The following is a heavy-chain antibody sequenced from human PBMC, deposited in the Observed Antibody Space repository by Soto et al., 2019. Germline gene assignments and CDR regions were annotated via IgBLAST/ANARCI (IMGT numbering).Heavy chain of an antibody. J-gene: IGHJ4*02. D-gene: IGHD1-1*01. CDR3: ARGRYGDY. V-gene: IGHV1-18*03. CDR1: GYAFTSYG. Sequence: QVHLGQSGAEVKKPGASVKVPCKGSGYAFTSYGITWVRQAPGQGLEWMGWISAHNGNTNYAQKLQGRVTVTRDTSTSTAYMELRSLRSDDMAVYYCARGRYGDYWGQGALVTVSS. CDR2: ISAHNGNT.